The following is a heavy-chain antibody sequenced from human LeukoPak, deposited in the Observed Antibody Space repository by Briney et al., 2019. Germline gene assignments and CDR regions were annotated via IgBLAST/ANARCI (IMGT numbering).Heavy chain of an antibody. D-gene: IGHD3-9*01. CDR1: GGTFSSYA. V-gene: IGHV1-69*05. CDR3: ARDNYDILSPLAGYFDY. J-gene: IGHJ4*02. CDR2: IIPIFGTA. Sequence: ASVKVSCKASGGTFSSYAISWVRQAPGQGLEWMGGIIPIFGTANYAQKFQDRVTMTRDTSTSTVYMELSSLRSEDTAVYYCARDNYDILSPLAGYFDYWGQGTLVTVSS.